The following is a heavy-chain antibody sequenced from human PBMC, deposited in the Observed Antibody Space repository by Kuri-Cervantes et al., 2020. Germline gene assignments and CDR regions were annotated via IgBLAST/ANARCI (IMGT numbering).Heavy chain of an antibody. Sequence: SVKVSCKASGGTFSSYAISWVRQAPGQGLEWMGGIIPIFGTANYAQKFQGRVTITADKSTSTAYMELSSLRSEDTAVYYCARSVWGYYYYYMDVWGKGTTVTVSS. D-gene: IGHD5/OR15-5a*01. CDR3: ARSVWGYYYYYMDV. CDR1: GGTFSSYA. J-gene: IGHJ6*03. CDR2: IIPIFGTA. V-gene: IGHV1-69*06.